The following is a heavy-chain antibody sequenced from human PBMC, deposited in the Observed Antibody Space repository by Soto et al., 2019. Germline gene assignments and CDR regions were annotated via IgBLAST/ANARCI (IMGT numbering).Heavy chain of an antibody. CDR3: AKDLSGSWHYCYYYGMDV. CDR2: ISWDGGST. V-gene: IGHV3-43D*04. Sequence: PGGSLRLSCAASGFTFDDYAMHWVRQAPGKGLEWVSLISWDGGSTYYADSVKGRFTISRDNSKNSLYLQMNSLRAEDTALYYCAKDLSGSWHYCYYYGMDVWGQGTTVTVSS. J-gene: IGHJ6*02. CDR1: GFTFDDYA. D-gene: IGHD6-13*01.